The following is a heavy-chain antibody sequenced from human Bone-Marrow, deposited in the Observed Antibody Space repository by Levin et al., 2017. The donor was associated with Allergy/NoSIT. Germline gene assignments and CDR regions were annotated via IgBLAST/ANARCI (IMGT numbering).Heavy chain of an antibody. Sequence: RGESLKISCKGSGYSFSDYWIGWVRQTPGKGLEWMGLIHLGDSEIRYSSSFRGQVTISADESITTAFLQWTSLKASDTAVYYCARQPGIEESGNVNDYWGQGTLVTVSS. V-gene: IGHV5-51*01. CDR1: GYSFSDYW. J-gene: IGHJ4*02. CDR3: ARQPGIEESGNVNDY. D-gene: IGHD6-19*01. CDR2: IHLGDSEI.